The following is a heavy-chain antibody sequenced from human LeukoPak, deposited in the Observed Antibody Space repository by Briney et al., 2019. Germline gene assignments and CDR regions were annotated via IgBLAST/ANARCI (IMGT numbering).Heavy chain of an antibody. CDR2: ISSSGSTI. CDR1: GFTVSSNY. D-gene: IGHD3-22*01. V-gene: IGHV3-11*01. CDR3: ARDIYYDSTPLFDY. Sequence: GGSLRLSCAASGFTVSSNYMSWIRQAPGKGLEWVSYISSSGSTIYYADSVKGRFTISRDNAKNSLYLQMNSLRAEDTAVYYCARDIYYDSTPLFDYWGQGTLVTVSS. J-gene: IGHJ4*02.